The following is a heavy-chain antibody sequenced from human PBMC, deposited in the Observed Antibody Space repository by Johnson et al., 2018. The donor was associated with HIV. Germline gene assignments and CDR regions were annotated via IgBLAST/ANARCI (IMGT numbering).Heavy chain of an antibody. J-gene: IGHJ3*02. D-gene: IGHD6-6*01. V-gene: IGHV3-30*02. CDR3: PRRDSSELGDAFDI. Sequence: QVQLVESGGGVVQPGGSLRLSCVASGFTFSSYGMHWVRQAPGKGLEWVAFIRYDGSTIYYADSGKGRFTISRDNAKNALSMQMNSLRAEDTAFYLCPRRDSSELGDAFDIWGQGTMVTVSS. CDR1: GFTFSSYG. CDR2: IRYDGSTI.